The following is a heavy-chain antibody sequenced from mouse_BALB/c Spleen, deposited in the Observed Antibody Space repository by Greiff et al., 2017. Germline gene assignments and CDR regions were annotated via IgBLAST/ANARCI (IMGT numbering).Heavy chain of an antibody. CDR1: GFTFSSYW. CDR2: IRLKSDNYAT. J-gene: IGHJ4*01. Sequence: EVKLVESGGGLVQPGGSMKLSCVASGFTFSSYWMSWVRQSPEKGLEWVAEIRLKSDNYATHYAESVKGKFTISRDDSKSRLYLQMNSLRAEDTGIYYCTTATRMDYWGQGTSVTVSS. CDR3: TTATRMDY. D-gene: IGHD1-2*01. V-gene: IGHV6-6*02.